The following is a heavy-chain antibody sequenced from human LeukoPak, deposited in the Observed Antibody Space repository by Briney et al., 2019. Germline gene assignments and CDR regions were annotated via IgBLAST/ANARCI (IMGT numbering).Heavy chain of an antibody. CDR3: ASGYCSGGSCYLDY. J-gene: IGHJ4*02. Sequence: PSETLSLTCTVSGGSISSYYWNWVRQPPGKGLEWIGYIYHSGSTYYNPSLKSRVTISVDRSKNQFSLKLSSVTAADTAVYYCASGYCSGGSCYLDYWGQGTLVTVSS. CDR1: GGSISSYY. D-gene: IGHD2-15*01. CDR2: IYHSGST. V-gene: IGHV4-59*12.